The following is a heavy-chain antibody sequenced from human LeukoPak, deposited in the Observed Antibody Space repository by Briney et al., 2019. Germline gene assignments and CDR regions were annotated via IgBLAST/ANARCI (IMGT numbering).Heavy chain of an antibody. V-gene: IGHV3-30*03. Sequence: GGSVSLSCAPSGLTFSRSGFLGARQAPGEGREWVVDISYEGRNINYADCVEGRLTIYRDNAKNTLIVQMNSQRAEDSAVYFCARVLAQPNLTYNSYSMDVWGQGTTVTVSS. D-gene: IGHD1-1*01. J-gene: IGHJ6*02. CDR2: ISYEGRNI. CDR3: ARVLAQPNLTYNSYSMDV. CDR1: GLTFSRSG.